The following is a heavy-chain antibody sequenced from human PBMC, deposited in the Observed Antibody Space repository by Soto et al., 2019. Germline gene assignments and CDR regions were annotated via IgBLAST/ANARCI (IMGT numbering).Heavy chain of an antibody. CDR3: VHSAWGNSGYWYFDL. CDR2: IYWDDDK. J-gene: IGHJ2*01. CDR1: GFSLSTSGVG. D-gene: IGHD4-4*01. Sequence: QNTLKESGPTLVKPTQTLTLTCTSSGFSLSTSGVGVGWIRQPPGRALEWLALIYWDDDKRYSPSLKSRRTITKDTSKSQVVLTMTNMDPVDTATYYCVHSAWGNSGYWYFDLWGRGTLVTVSS. V-gene: IGHV2-5*02.